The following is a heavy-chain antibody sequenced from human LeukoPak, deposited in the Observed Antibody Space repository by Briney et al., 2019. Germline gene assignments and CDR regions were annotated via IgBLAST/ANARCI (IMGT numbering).Heavy chain of an antibody. Sequence: SETLSLTCTVSGDSIRYYHERWLPPPAGKGLEWIGRIFNSGSTNYNPSLKSRVTVSVDTSKNQFSLKLSSVTAADTAVYYCARVSLVRGAPDYYFDYWGQGTLVTVSS. D-gene: IGHD3-10*01. CDR3: ARVSLVRGAPDYYFDY. CDR1: GDSIRYYH. V-gene: IGHV4-4*07. J-gene: IGHJ4*02. CDR2: IFNSGST.